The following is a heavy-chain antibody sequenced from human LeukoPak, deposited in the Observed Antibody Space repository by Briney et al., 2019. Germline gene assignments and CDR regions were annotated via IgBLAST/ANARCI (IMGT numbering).Heavy chain of an antibody. CDR3: ARAVQTIFGVVTGFDP. CDR2: IYYSGST. Sequence: SETLSLTCTVSGGSISSYYWSWIRQPPGKGLEWIGYIYYSGSTNYNPSLKSRVPISVDTSKNQFSLKLSSVTAADTAVYYCARAVQTIFGVVTGFDPWGQGTLVTVSS. D-gene: IGHD3-3*01. V-gene: IGHV4-59*01. J-gene: IGHJ5*02. CDR1: GGSISSYY.